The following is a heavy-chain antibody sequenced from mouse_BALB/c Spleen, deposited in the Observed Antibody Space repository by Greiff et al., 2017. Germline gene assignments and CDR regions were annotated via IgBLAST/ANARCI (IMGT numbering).Heavy chain of an antibody. J-gene: IGHJ3*01. CDR2: ISYDGSN. CDR3: AREGDYGNLAY. Sequence: VQLKESGPGLVKPSQSLSLTCSVTGYSITSGYYWNWIRQFPGNKLEWMGYISYDGSNNYNPSLKNRISITRDTSKNQFFLKLNSVTTEDTATYYCAREGDYGNLAYWGQGTLVTVSA. D-gene: IGHD2-1*01. V-gene: IGHV3-6*02. CDR1: GYSITSGYY.